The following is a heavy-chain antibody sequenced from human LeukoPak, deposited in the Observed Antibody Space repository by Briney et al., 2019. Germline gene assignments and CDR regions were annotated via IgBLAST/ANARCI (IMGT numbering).Heavy chain of an antibody. D-gene: IGHD3-22*01. CDR2: ISHDGSNK. CDR1: GFTFSSYA. CDR3: ATPRSGYYYYFDY. V-gene: IGHV3-30*14. J-gene: IGHJ4*02. Sequence: GRSLRLSCAASGFTFSSYAMHWVRQAPGKGLEWVAVISHDGSNKYYADSVKGRFTISRDNSKNTLYLQMNSLRAEDTAVYYCATPRSGYYYYFDYWGQGTLVAVSS.